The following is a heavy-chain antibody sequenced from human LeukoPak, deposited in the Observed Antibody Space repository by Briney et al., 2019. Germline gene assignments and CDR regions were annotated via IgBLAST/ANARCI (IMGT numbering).Heavy chain of an antibody. D-gene: IGHD6-19*01. CDR2: INNDGSTT. CDR3: ARAYSSFDY. CDR1: GFTFSSYW. J-gene: IGHJ4*02. V-gene: IGHV3-74*01. Sequence: GGSLRLSCAVSGFTFSSYWMHWVRQAPGKGLVWVSRINNDGSTTAYADSVKGRFTISRDNTKNTLYLQMNSLRAEDTAVYYCARAYSSFDYWGQGTLVTVSS.